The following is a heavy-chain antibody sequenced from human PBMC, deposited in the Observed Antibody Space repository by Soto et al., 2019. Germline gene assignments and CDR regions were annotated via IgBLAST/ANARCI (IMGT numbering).Heavy chain of an antibody. D-gene: IGHD1-26*01. J-gene: IGHJ3*02. Sequence: ASVKVSCKASGYTFTSYAMHWVRQAPGQRLEWMGWINAGNGNTKYSQKFQGRVTITRDTSASTAYMELSSLRSEDTAVYYCARDQGGSYPKIAFDIWGQGTMVTVSS. CDR1: GYTFTSYA. CDR2: INAGNGNT. V-gene: IGHV1-3*01. CDR3: ARDQGGSYPKIAFDI.